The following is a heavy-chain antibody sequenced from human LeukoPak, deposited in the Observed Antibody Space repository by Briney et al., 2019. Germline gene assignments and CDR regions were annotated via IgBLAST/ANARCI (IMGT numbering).Heavy chain of an antibody. CDR3: VRDGEGVAISVNYWFDP. CDR2: MNPNNGNT. V-gene: IGHV1-8*01. CDR1: GFTFTSYD. D-gene: IGHD3-10*01. Sequence: ASVKVSCTASGFTFTSYDINWVRQAAGQGLEWMGWMNPNNGNTGYAQKFQGRVTMTRDTTTSTAYMELRSLRSEDTAVYYCVRDGEGVAISVNYWFDPWGQGTLVTVSS. J-gene: IGHJ5*02.